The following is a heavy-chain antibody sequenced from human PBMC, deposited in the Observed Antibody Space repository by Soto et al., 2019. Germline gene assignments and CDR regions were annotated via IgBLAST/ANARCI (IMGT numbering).Heavy chain of an antibody. CDR3: ARHPYDYVWGSHLLYGMDV. J-gene: IGHJ6*02. D-gene: IGHD3-16*01. CDR1: GGSISSSSYY. V-gene: IGHV4-39*01. CDR2: IYYSGST. Sequence: TSETLSLTCTVSGGSISSSSYYWGWIRQPPGKGLEWIGSIYYSGSTYYNPSLKSRVTISVDTSKNQFSLKLSSVTAADTAVYYRARHPYDYVWGSHLLYGMDVWGQGTTVTVSS.